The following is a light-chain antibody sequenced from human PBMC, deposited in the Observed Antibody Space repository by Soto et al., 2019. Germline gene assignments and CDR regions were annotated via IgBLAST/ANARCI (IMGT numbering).Light chain of an antibody. CDR2: GAS. V-gene: IGKV3-15*01. CDR3: QQYNNWPRT. J-gene: IGKJ1*01. Sequence: ETVMTQSPATLSVSPGERATLSCRASQSVSSSLAWYQQKPGQAPRLLIYGASTRATGIPARFSGSGSETEFTLTISSLQSEDFAVYYCQQYNNWPRTFGQGTKVEIK. CDR1: QSVSSS.